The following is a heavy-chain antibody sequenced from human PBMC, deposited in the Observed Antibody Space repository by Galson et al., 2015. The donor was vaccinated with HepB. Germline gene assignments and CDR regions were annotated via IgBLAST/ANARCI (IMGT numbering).Heavy chain of an antibody. CDR3: ARGKPHHPRRGGGYYFDY. Sequence: SVKVSCKASGGTFSSYAISWVRQAPGQGLEWMGGIIPIFGTANYAQKFQGRVTITADESTSTAYMELSSLSSEDTAVYYCARGKPHHPRRGGGYYFDYWGQGTLVTVSS. V-gene: IGHV1-69*13. J-gene: IGHJ4*02. D-gene: IGHD3-16*01. CDR1: GGTFSSYA. CDR2: IIPIFGTA.